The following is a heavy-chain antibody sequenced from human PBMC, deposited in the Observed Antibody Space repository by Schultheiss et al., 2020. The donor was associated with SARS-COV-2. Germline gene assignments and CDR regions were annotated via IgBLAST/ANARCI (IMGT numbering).Heavy chain of an antibody. D-gene: IGHD1-26*01. CDR2: IYPGDSDT. V-gene: IGHV5-51*01. J-gene: IGHJ3*02. CDR3: ARGSGSYWHAFDI. CDR1: GYTFTSYG. Sequence: GESLKISCKASGYTFTSYGISWVRQMPGKGLEWMGIIYPGDSDTRYSPSFQGQVTISADKSISTAYLQWSSLKASDTAMYYCARGSGSYWHAFDIWGQGTMVTVSS.